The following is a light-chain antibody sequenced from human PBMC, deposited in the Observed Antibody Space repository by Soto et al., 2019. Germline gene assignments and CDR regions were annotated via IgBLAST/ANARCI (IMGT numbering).Light chain of an antibody. CDR2: DTS. V-gene: IGKV3-11*01. J-gene: IGKJ2*01. Sequence: EIVLTQSPATLSLSPGERATLSCRASQSVNSYLAWYQQKCGQAPRLLIYDTSNRGTGIPDRFSGSGSGTDFTLTISRLEPEDFAVYYGQERSSWPTFGQGTRLEIK. CDR3: QERSSWPT. CDR1: QSVNSY.